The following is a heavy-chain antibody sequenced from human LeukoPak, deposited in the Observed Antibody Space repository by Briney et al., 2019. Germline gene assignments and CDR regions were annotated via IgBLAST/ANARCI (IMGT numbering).Heavy chain of an antibody. CDR3: ARDWAPYGDPRGPFDY. J-gene: IGHJ4*02. V-gene: IGHV3-66*02. D-gene: IGHD4-17*01. CDR1: GFTVSSNY. Sequence: GGSLRLSCAASGFTVSSNYRSWVRQAPGKGLEWVSVIYSGGSTYYADSVKGRFTISRDNSKNTLYLQMNSLRAEDTAVYYCARDWAPYGDPRGPFDYWGQGALVTVSS. CDR2: IYSGGST.